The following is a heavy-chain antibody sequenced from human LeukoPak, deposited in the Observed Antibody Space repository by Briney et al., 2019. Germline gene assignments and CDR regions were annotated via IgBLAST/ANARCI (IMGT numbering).Heavy chain of an antibody. Sequence: PGGSLRLSCAVSGFTFSGFWMSWSRQAPGKGLEWVASINSDGSEGYYADVVKGRLTISRDSAKNSLYLQINSLRAEDTAVYYCARSSYSSSSSVWGQGTMVTVSS. CDR3: ARSSYSSSSSV. V-gene: IGHV3-7*03. D-gene: IGHD6-6*01. CDR1: GFTFSGFW. CDR2: INSDGSEG. J-gene: IGHJ3*01.